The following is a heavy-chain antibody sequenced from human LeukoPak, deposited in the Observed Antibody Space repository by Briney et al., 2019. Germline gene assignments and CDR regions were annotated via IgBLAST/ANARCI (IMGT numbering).Heavy chain of an antibody. CDR2: FDPEDGET. Sequence: ASVKVSCKVSGYTLTELSMHWVRQAPGKGLEWMGGFDPEDGETIYAQKFQGRVTMTEDTSTDTAYMELSSLRSEDTAVYYCATGPGVGATTLFSGGPYFDYWGQGTLVTVSS. CDR1: GYTLTELS. J-gene: IGHJ4*02. V-gene: IGHV1-24*01. D-gene: IGHD1-26*01. CDR3: ATGPGVGATTLFSGGPYFDY.